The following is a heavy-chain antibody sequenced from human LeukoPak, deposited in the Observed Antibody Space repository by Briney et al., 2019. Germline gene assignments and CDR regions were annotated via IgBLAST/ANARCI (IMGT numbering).Heavy chain of an antibody. D-gene: IGHD3-10*01. J-gene: IGHJ6*02. Sequence: SSETLSLTCTVSGGSISSYYWSWIRQPPGKGLEWIGYIYYSGSTNYNPSLKSRVTISVDTSKNQFSLKLSSVTAADTAVYYCARVGGSNYYYYGMDVWGQGTTVTVSS. CDR2: IYYSGST. V-gene: IGHV4-59*01. CDR3: ARVGGSNYYYYGMDV. CDR1: GGSISSYY.